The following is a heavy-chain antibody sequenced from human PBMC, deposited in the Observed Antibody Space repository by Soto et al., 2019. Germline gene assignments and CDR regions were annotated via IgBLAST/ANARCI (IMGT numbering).Heavy chain of an antibody. D-gene: IGHD3-16*02. V-gene: IGHV4-59*01. Sequence: SETLSLTCTVSGGSISSYYWSWIRQPPGKGLEWIGYIYYSGSTNYNPSLKSRVTISVDTSKNQFSLKLSSVTAADTAVYYCARVFTFGGVIVLYAFDIWGQGTMVTVSS. J-gene: IGHJ3*02. CDR1: GGSISSYY. CDR3: ARVFTFGGVIVLYAFDI. CDR2: IYYSGST.